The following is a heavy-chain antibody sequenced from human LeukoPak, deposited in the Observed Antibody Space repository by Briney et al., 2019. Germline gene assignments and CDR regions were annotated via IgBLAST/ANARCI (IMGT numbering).Heavy chain of an antibody. CDR2: IIPIFGTA. CDR3: ARAIGDYVVDWFDP. D-gene: IGHD4-17*01. Sequence: ASVKVSCKASGDTFSSYAISWVRHAPGQGLEWMGGIIPIFGTANYAQKFQGRVTITADESTSTAYMELSSLRSEDTAVYYCARAIGDYVVDWFDPWGQGTLVTVSS. V-gene: IGHV1-69*13. CDR1: GDTFSSYA. J-gene: IGHJ5*02.